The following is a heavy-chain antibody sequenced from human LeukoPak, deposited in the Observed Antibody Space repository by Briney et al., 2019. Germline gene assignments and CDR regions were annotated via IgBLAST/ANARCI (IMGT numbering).Heavy chain of an antibody. CDR1: GFTFSSYA. CDR2: ISGSGGST. CDR3: AKVLSVRRTYYYDSSGYGVDY. D-gene: IGHD3-22*01. V-gene: IGHV3-23*01. Sequence: GGSLRLSCAASGFTFSSYAMSWVRQAPGKGLEWVSAISGSGGSTYYADSMKGRFTISRDNSKNTLYLQMNSLRAEDTAVYYCAKVLSVRRTYYYDSSGYGVDYWGQGTLVTVSS. J-gene: IGHJ4*02.